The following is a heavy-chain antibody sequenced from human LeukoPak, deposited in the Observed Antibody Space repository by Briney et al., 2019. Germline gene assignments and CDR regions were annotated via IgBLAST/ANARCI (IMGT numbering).Heavy chain of an antibody. CDR3: ARENNDYGGKKAFDY. D-gene: IGHD4-23*01. V-gene: IGHV4-34*01. CDR2: INHSGGT. Sequence: SETLSLTCAVYGGSFIGYDWTWIRQPPGKGLEWIGEINHSGGTYYNPSLKSRVSISVDTSKNQFSLKLSSVTAADTAVYYCARENNDYGGKKAFDYWGQGTLVTVSS. CDR1: GGSFIGYD. J-gene: IGHJ4*02.